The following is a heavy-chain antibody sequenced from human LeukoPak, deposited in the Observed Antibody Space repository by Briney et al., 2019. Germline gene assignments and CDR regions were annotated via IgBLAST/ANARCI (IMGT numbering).Heavy chain of an antibody. CDR1: GYTFTNNG. D-gene: IGHD3-22*01. Sequence: ASVKVCCKASGYTFTNNGISWVRQAPGQGLEWMGWTSAYSGNPTYAQKHQGRVTMTTDTSTSTAYMELRSLTSADTAVFFCARAGQGYYYDTSAYYYDYWGQGTLVTVSS. CDR3: ARAGQGYYYDTSAYYYDY. J-gene: IGHJ4*02. V-gene: IGHV1-18*01. CDR2: TSAYSGNP.